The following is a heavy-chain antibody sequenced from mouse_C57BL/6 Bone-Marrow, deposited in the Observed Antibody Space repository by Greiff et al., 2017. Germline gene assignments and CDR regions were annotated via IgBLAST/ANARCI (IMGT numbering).Heavy chain of an antibody. J-gene: IGHJ2*01. D-gene: IGHD1-1*01. CDR1: GYAFSSSW. Sequence: VQLQQSGPELVKPGASVKISCKASGYAFSSSWMNWVKQRPGQGLEWIGYINPSSGYTKYNQKFKDKATLTADKSSSTAYMQLSSLTSEDSAVYYCARSAYSITTVVAGDYWGQGTTLTVSS. CDR3: ARSAYSITTVVAGDY. CDR2: INPSSGYT. V-gene: IGHV1S26*01.